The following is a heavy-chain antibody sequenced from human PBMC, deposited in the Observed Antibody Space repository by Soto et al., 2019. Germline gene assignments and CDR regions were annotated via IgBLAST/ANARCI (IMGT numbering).Heavy chain of an antibody. CDR2: ISSSGSTI. V-gene: IGHV3-48*03. D-gene: IGHD2-2*01. Sequence: GGSLRLSCAASGFIFSSYEMNWVRQAPGKGLEWVSYISSSGSTIYYADSVKGRFTISRDNAKNSLYLQMNSLRAEDTAVYYCVRHRHDSVVVPAAWGYYYYGMEVWGQGTTVTVSS. CDR1: GFIFSSYE. J-gene: IGHJ6*02. CDR3: VRHRHDSVVVPAAWGYYYYGMEV.